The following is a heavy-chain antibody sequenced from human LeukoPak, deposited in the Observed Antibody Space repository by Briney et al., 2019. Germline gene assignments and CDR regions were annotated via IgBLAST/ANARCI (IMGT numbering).Heavy chain of an antibody. CDR2: IKQDGSEK. J-gene: IGHJ4*02. V-gene: IGHV3-7*01. D-gene: IGHD1-26*01. CDR3: ARDGSGSYYGY. CDR1: GFTFSGYW. Sequence: PGESLKISCAASGFTFSGYWMSWVRQAPGKGLEWVANIKQDGSEKNYVDSVKGRFTISRDNAKNSLYLQMNSLRAEDTAVYYCARDGSGSYYGYWGQGTLVTVSS.